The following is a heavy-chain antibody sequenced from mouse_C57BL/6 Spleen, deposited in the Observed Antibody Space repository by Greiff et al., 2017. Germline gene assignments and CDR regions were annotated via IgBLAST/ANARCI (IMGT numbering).Heavy chain of an antibody. Sequence: EVMLVESGGGLVKPGGSLKLSCAASGFTFSSYTMSWVRQTPEKRLEWVATISGGGGNTYYPDSVKGRFTISRDNAKNTLYLQMSSLRSADTALYYCARPGYSNYDAMDYWGQGTSVTVSP. CDR2: ISGGGGNT. CDR3: ARPGYSNYDAMDY. V-gene: IGHV5-9*01. D-gene: IGHD2-5*01. CDR1: GFTFSSYT. J-gene: IGHJ4*01.